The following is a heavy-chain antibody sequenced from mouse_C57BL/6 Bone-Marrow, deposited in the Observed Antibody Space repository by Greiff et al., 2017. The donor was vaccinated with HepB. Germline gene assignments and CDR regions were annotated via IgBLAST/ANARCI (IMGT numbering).Heavy chain of an antibody. CDR2: INPGSGGT. V-gene: IGHV1-54*01. J-gene: IGHJ1*03. CDR3: ARSSHWYFDV. D-gene: IGHD1-1*01. CDR1: GYAFTNYL. Sequence: QVQLKQSGAELVRPGTSVKVSCKASGYAFTNYLIEWVKQRPGQGLEWIGVINPGSGGTNYNEKFKGKATLTADKSSSTAYMQLSSLTSEDSAVYFCARSSHWYFDVWGTGTTVTVSS.